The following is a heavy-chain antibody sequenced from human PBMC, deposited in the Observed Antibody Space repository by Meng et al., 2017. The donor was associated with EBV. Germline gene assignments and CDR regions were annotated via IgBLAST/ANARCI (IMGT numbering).Heavy chain of an antibody. J-gene: IGHJ4*02. Sequence: VRRVHSGAQWKKPWALVKVSCKASGYTFTSYGISWVRQAPGQGLEWIGSISAYNGNTNYAQKLQGRVTMTTDTSTSTAYMELRSLRSDDTAVYYCARVRTFGGVIPPDYWGQGTLVTVSS. CDR2: ISAYNGNT. CDR1: GYTFTSYG. CDR3: ARVRTFGGVIPPDY. D-gene: IGHD3-16*02. V-gene: IGHV1-18*01.